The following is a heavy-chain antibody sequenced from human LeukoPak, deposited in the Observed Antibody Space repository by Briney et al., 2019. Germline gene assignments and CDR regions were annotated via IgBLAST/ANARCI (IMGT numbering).Heavy chain of an antibody. CDR3: ARVDDYGDLYYYYYMDV. V-gene: IGHV1-2*02. CDR2: INPNSGGT. CDR1: GYTFTGYY. Sequence: ASVKVSCKASGYTFTGYYMHWVRQAPGQGLEWMGWINPNSGGTNYAQKLQGRVTMTTGTSTSTAYMELRSLRSDDTAVYYCARVDDYGDLYYYYYMDVWGKGTTVTVSS. J-gene: IGHJ6*03. D-gene: IGHD4-17*01.